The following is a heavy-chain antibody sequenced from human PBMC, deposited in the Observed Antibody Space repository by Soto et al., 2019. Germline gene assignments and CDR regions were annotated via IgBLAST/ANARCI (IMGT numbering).Heavy chain of an antibody. Sequence: QVQLVQSGAEVKKPGASVKISCKASGYIFASYYMHWVRQAPGQGLEWVGFIKSNTGVTDYAQTFQGRVCMTRDTTTTTVYMEQSSLTTGDTGVYYYARDFGGYQGMDAWGQGTTVTVSS. CDR3: ARDFGGYQGMDA. CDR2: IKSNTGVT. CDR1: GYIFASYY. J-gene: IGHJ6*02. V-gene: IGHV1-46*01. D-gene: IGHD3-16*01.